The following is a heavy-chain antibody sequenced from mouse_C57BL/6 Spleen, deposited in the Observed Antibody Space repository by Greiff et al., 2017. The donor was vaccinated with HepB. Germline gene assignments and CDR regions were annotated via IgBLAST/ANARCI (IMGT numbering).Heavy chain of an antibody. CDR3: ARGYYSNSWFAY. CDR1: GYTFTSYW. D-gene: IGHD2-5*01. J-gene: IGHJ3*01. Sequence: QVQLQQSGAELVKPGASVKLSCKASGYTFTSYWMHWVKQRPGQGLEWIGMIHPNSGSTNYNEKFKSKATLTVDKSSSTAYMQLSSLTSEDSAVYYCARGYYSNSWFAYWGQGTLVTVSA. V-gene: IGHV1-64*01. CDR2: IHPNSGST.